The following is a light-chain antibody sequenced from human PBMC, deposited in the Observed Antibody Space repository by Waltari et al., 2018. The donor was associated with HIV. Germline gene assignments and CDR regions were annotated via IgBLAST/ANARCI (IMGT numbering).Light chain of an antibody. Sequence: IWLPQSPGTLSLSPGDTPTLSCRASQSLYNIYLAWYQQKPGQAPRLHIYGASSRATGIPDRFSGSGSGTDFTLTINRLEREDFAVYFCQQYDNSPYTFGQGTKLEIK. CDR1: QSLYNIY. V-gene: IGKV3-20*01. CDR3: QQYDNSPYT. J-gene: IGKJ2*01. CDR2: GAS.